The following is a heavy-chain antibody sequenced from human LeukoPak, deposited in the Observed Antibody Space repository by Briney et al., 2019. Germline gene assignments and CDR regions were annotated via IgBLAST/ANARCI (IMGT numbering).Heavy chain of an antibody. V-gene: IGHV4-59*12. CDR2: IHYSGST. Sequence: SETLSLTCTVSGDSIRSYYWSWIRQPPGKGLEWIGNIHYSGSTKYNPSLKSRVTISVGTSKNQFSLKVSSLTAADTAVYYCARLGALHDAFDVWGQATLVTVSS. J-gene: IGHJ3*01. CDR1: GDSIRSYY. CDR3: ARLGALHDAFDV. D-gene: IGHD3-16*01.